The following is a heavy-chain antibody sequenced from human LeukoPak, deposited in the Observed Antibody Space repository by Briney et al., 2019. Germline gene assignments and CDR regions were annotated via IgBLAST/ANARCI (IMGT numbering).Heavy chain of an antibody. CDR1: GYRFRDHY. V-gene: IGHV1-2*02. J-gene: IGHJ5*02. CDR3: ARGYFGDYVLDT. Sequence: ASVKVSCKAYGYRFRDHYIHWVRQAPGQGLEYLGWISPNSGGTNYAQKFQGRVTLTRDTSIDTAYIHLDSLTSDDTAVYFCARGYFGDYVLDTWGQGTLVTVSS. D-gene: IGHD4-17*01. CDR2: ISPNSGGT.